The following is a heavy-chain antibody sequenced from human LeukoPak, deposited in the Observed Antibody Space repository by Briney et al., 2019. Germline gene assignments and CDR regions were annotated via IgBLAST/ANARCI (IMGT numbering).Heavy chain of an antibody. CDR1: GYSFTSYW. V-gene: IGHV5-51*01. CDR3: ARHRYGYNYYYGMDV. CDR2: IYPGDSDT. J-gene: IGHJ6*02. Sequence: RGESLKISCKGSGYSFTSYWIGWVRQMPGKGLEWMGIIYPGDSDTRYSPSFQGQVTTSADKSISTAYLQWSSLKASDTAMYYCARHRYGYNYYYGMDVWGQGTTVTVSS. D-gene: IGHD5-24*01.